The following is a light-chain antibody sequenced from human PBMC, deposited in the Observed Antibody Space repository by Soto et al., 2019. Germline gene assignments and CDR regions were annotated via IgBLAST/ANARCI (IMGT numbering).Light chain of an antibody. CDR3: MQAIDIPWT. Sequence: ILMTQTPLSLSIVPGQTAXXXXXXXXXXLHSDGKTYFYWYXXKEGQXXQXXIYEVSNRFSGVPERFSGSGSRTDLTMKISRVEADDVGIYYCMQAIDIPWTFGQGTKVDIK. J-gene: IGKJ1*01. CDR2: EVS. CDR1: XXXLHSDGKTY. V-gene: IGKV2-29*03.